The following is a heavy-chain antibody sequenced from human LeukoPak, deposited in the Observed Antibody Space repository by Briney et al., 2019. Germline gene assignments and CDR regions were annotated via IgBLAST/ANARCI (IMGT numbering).Heavy chain of an antibody. CDR2: IWYDGSNK. V-gene: IGHV3-33*06. J-gene: IGHJ4*02. CDR1: GFTFSSYG. D-gene: IGHD6-13*01. CDR3: AKDNGYSSIGSGLFDY. Sequence: PGRSLRLSCAASGFTFSSYGMHWVRQAPGKGLEWVAVIWYDGSNKYYADSVKGRFTISRDNSKNTLYLQMNSLRAEDTAVYYCAKDNGYSSIGSGLFDYWGQGILVTVSS.